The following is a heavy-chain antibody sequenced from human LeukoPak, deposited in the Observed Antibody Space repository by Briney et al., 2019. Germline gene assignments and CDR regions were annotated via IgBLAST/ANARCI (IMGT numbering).Heavy chain of an antibody. J-gene: IGHJ4*02. CDR1: GFTFSSYT. Sequence: GGSLRLSCAASGFTFSSYTMDWVRQAPGKGLEWVSSISGSSTYIYYADSVKGRVTISRENAKNSLYLQMNSLRAEDTAVYYCARAVTATGDFDYWGQGTLVTVSS. CDR2: ISGSSTYI. V-gene: IGHV3-21*01. D-gene: IGHD6-13*01. CDR3: ARAVTATGDFDY.